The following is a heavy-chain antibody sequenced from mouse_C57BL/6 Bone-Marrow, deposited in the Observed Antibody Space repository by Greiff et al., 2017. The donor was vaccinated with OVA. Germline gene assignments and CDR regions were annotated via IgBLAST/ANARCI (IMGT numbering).Heavy chain of an antibody. D-gene: IGHD2-4*01. CDR1: GFSLTSYG. J-gene: IGHJ3*01. Sequence: VKLMESGPGLVQPSQSLSITCTVSGFSLTSYGVHWVRQSPGKGLEWLGVIWRGGSTDYNAAFMSRLSITKDNSKSQVFFKMNSLQADDTAIYYCAKKGGYYDYDGFAYWGQGTLVTVSA. V-gene: IGHV2-5*01. CDR3: AKKGGYYDYDGFAY. CDR2: IWRGGST.